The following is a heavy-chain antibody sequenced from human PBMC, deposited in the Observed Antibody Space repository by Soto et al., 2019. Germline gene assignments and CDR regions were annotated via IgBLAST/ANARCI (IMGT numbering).Heavy chain of an antibody. Sequence: SGPTLVNPTQTLTLTCTFSGFSLSTSGVGVGWIRQPPGKALEWLALIYWDDDKRYSPSLKSRLTINKDTSKNQVVLTMTNMDPVDTATYYCAHTPPLTPENYFDYWGQGTLVTVSS. CDR3: AHTPPLTPENYFDY. J-gene: IGHJ4*02. V-gene: IGHV2-5*02. CDR2: IYWDDDK. CDR1: GFSLSTSGVG.